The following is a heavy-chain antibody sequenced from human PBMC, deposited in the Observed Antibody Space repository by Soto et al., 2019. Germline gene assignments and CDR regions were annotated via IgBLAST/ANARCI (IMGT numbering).Heavy chain of an antibody. J-gene: IGHJ4*02. CDR2: ISWDGGST. Sequence: GGSLRLSCAASGFTFDDYTMHWVRQAPGKGLEWVSLISWDGGSTYYADSVKGRFTISRDNSKNSLYLQMNSLRTEDTALYYCAQDMGLGPRPGSSSSFCGYWGQGTLVTVSS. CDR1: GFTFDDYT. V-gene: IGHV3-43*01. CDR3: AQDMGLGPRPGSSSSFCGY. D-gene: IGHD6-6*01.